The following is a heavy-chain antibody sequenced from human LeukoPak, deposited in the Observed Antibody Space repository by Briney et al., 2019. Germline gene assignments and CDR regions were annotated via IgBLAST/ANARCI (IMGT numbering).Heavy chain of an antibody. D-gene: IGHD3-3*01. CDR1: GDTFTSYG. J-gene: IGHJ5*02. Sequence: ASVKVSCKASGDTFTSYGISWVRQAPGQGLEWMGWISAYNGNTNYAQKLQGRVTMTTDTSTSTAYMELRSLRSDDTAVYYCARVFIDFWSGYYGWFDPRGQGTLVSVSS. CDR2: ISAYNGNT. CDR3: ARVFIDFWSGYYGWFDP. V-gene: IGHV1-18*01.